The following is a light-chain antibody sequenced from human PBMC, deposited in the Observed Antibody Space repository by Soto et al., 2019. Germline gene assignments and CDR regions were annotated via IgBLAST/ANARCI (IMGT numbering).Light chain of an antibody. CDR3: QQRSNWGGRN. J-gene: IGKJ4*01. Sequence: EIVLTQSPATLSLSPGERATLSCRASQSVSSYLAWYQQKPGQAPRLLIYDASNRATGIPARFSGSGSGTDFTLTISGQEPDDVADYYCQQRSNWGGRNFGGGTKVEIK. V-gene: IGKV3-11*01. CDR1: QSVSSY. CDR2: DAS.